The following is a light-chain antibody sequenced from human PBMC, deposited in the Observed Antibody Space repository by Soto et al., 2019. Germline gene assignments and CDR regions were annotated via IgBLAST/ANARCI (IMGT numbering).Light chain of an antibody. Sequence: EIVMTQSPGTLSVSPGEGATLFCRASQSVRTKLAWYQQRAGQAPRLLMYGASTRATGIPDRFSGSGSGTEFTLTISSLQSEDFAGYYCQQYNSWPPITFGQGTRLEIK. CDR3: QQYNSWPPIT. CDR1: QSVRTK. V-gene: IGKV3-15*01. CDR2: GAS. J-gene: IGKJ5*01.